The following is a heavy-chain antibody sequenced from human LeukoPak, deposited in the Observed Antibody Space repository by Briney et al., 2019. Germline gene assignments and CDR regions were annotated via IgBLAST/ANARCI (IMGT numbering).Heavy chain of an antibody. J-gene: IGHJ4*02. V-gene: IGHV3-7*01. Sequence: PAGSLSLSCAASGVSFDKFCMSWVRHAQGKGLEWVGNIKQDGTEKYYVDSMKGRFTISRDNGKSSLYLQIGSLRAEDTAVYYCARQELTFDYWGQGTQVTVSS. D-gene: IGHD1-1*01. CDR1: GVSFDKFC. CDR2: IKQDGTEK. CDR3: ARQELTFDY.